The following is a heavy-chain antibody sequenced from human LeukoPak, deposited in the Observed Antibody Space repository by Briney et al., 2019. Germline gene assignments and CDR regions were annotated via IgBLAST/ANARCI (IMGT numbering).Heavy chain of an antibody. D-gene: IGHD5-18*01. J-gene: IGHJ4*02. CDR3: AGRPTGYSSDYIH. CDR2: ISGNGDIT. CDR1: GFTFSSYA. V-gene: IGHV3-23*01. Sequence: GGSLRLSCAASGFTFSSYAMSWVRQAPGKGLEWVSAISGNGDITYYTDSVKGRFTISRDNSENIVYLQMNNLRVEDTAVYYCAGRPTGYSSDYIHWGQGTLVTVSS.